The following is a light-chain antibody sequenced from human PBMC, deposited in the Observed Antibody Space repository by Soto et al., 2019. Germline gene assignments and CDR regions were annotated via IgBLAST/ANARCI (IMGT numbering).Light chain of an antibody. CDR1: QSVSSSY. V-gene: IGKV3-20*01. CDR2: GAS. CDR3: QQYNSSPRT. J-gene: IGKJ1*01. Sequence: EIVLTQSPGTLSLSPGERATLSCRASQSVSSSYLAWYQQKPGQAPRLLIYGASSMATGIPERFSGSGSGTDFTLTISRLQPEDFAVYYCQQYNSSPRTFGQGTKVEIK.